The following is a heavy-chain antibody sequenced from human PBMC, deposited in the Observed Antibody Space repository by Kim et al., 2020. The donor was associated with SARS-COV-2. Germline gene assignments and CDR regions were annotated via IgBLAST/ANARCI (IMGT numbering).Heavy chain of an antibody. Sequence: GGSLRLSCTISGLNFGAYAMSWFRQAPGKGLEWVAFIRSKRYGETTEYAASVKGRFTISRDDYKRIAYLQMNGLKTEDTAVYYCTIGPYYYDSAAYYHDYWGQGTLVTVSS. CDR3: TIGPYYYDSAAYYHDY. V-gene: IGHV3-49*03. CDR2: IRSKRYGETT. D-gene: IGHD3-22*01. J-gene: IGHJ4*02. CDR1: GLNFGAYA.